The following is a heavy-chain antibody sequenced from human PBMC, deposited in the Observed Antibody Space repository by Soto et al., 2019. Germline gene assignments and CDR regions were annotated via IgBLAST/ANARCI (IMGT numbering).Heavy chain of an antibody. V-gene: IGHV4-59*01. CDR1: GGSISSYY. Sequence: SETLSLTCTVSGGSISSYYWSWIRQPPGKGLEWIGYIYYSGSTNYNPSLKSRVTISVDTSKNQFSLKLSSVTAADTAVYYCARGALKLWFGEFDPWGQGTLVTVSS. D-gene: IGHD3-10*01. CDR2: IYYSGST. CDR3: ARGALKLWFGEFDP. J-gene: IGHJ5*02.